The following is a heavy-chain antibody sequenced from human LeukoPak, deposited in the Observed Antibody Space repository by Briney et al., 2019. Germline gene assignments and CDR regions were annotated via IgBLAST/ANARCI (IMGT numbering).Heavy chain of an antibody. CDR2: ISSSGSTI. CDR3: ASRRYGSGSYYGEY. V-gene: IGHV3-48*03. D-gene: IGHD3-10*01. J-gene: IGHJ4*02. Sequence: GGSLRLSCAASGFNFSSYEMNWVRQAPGKGLEWFSYISSSGSTIYYADSVKGRFTVSRDNAKNSLYLQMNSLRAEDTAVNYCASRRYGSGSYYGEYWGQGTLFTVSS. CDR1: GFNFSSYE.